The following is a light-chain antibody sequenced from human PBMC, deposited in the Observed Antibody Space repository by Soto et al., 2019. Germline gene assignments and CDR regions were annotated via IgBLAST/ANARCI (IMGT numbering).Light chain of an antibody. CDR3: QQYGSSSTWT. CDR2: AAS. J-gene: IGKJ1*01. V-gene: IGKV3-20*01. Sequence: EIVLTQSPGTLSLSPGERATLSCRASQSVSSAYLAWYQHKPGQPPTLLIYAASSRATGIPDRFSGSGAGTDFTLTISRLEPEDFAVDYCQQYGSSSTWTFGQGTKVEIK. CDR1: QSVSSAY.